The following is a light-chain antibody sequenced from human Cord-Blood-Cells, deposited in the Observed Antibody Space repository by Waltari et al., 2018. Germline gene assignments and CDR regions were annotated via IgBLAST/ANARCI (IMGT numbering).Light chain of an antibody. V-gene: IGKV4-1*01. J-gene: IGKJ1*01. Sequence: DIVMTKSPDSLAVSLGERATINCKSSQSVLYSSNNKNYLAWYQQKPGQPPKLLIYWASTRESGVPDRFSGSGSGTDFTLTISSLQAEDVAVYYCQQYYSTPTFGQGP. CDR2: WAS. CDR1: QSVLYSSNNKNY. CDR3: QQYYSTPT.